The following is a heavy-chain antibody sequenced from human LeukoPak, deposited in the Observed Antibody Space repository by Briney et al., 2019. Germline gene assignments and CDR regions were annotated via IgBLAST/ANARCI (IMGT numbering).Heavy chain of an antibody. CDR1: GFTFSSYS. Sequence: PGGSLRLSCAASGFTFSSYSMNWVRQAPGKGLEWVSSISSSSSYIYYADSVKGRFTISRDNAKNSLYLQMNSLRAEDTAVYHCARGGYSSGWYYFDYWGQGTLVTVSS. J-gene: IGHJ4*02. V-gene: IGHV3-21*01. D-gene: IGHD6-19*01. CDR2: ISSSSSYI. CDR3: ARGGYSSGWYYFDY.